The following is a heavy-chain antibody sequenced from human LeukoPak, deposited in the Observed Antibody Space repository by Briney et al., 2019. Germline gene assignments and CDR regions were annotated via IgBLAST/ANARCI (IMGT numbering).Heavy chain of an antibody. CDR2: LWYDGSNK. J-gene: IGHJ4*02. D-gene: IGHD6-19*01. Sequence: PGGSLRLSCGASGFTFSSYGMNWVRQAPGKGLEWVAVLWYDGSNKYYADSVKGRFTISRDNSKNTVSLQMNSLRAEDTAVYYCARLGSGWSFDFWGQGTLVAVSS. V-gene: IGHV3-33*01. CDR1: GFTFSSYG. CDR3: ARLGSGWSFDF.